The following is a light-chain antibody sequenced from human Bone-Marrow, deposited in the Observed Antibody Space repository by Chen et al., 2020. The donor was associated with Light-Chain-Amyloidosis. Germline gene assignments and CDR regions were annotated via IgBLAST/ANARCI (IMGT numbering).Light chain of an antibody. CDR1: VSLLYRSNNKNY. Sequence: DIVMTQSPASLAVPLGERATINCKSSVSLLYRSNNKNYSGWYQQKPGQSPKLLMYWASTRESGVPDRFSGSGSGTDFTLTISSLQAEDVAVYYCQQYYSTPYTFGQGTKLEIQ. CDR3: QQYYSTPYT. J-gene: IGKJ2*01. V-gene: IGKV4-1*01. CDR2: WAS.